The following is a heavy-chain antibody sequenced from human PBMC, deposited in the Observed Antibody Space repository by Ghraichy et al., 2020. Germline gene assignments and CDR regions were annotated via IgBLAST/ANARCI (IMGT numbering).Heavy chain of an antibody. Sequence: GGSLRLSCAASGFTFSSYWMSWVRQAPGKGLDWVANIKQDESEKYYVDSVKGRFTISRDNAKNSVYLQMNSLRAGDTAVYYCARGGGGGNIRYFGAFDIWGQGTMVSVSS. V-gene: IGHV3-7*01. J-gene: IGHJ3*02. CDR1: GFTFSSYW. CDR2: IKQDESEK. D-gene: IGHD2/OR15-2a*01. CDR3: ARGGGGGNIRYFGAFDI.